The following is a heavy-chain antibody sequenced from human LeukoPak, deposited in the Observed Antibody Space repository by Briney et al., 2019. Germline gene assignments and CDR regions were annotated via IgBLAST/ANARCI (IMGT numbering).Heavy chain of an antibody. CDR1: GGSISSYY. J-gene: IGHJ6*02. Sequence: SETLSLTCTVSGGSISSYYWSWIRRPPGQGLEWIGYISHSGSTNYNPSLESRVTMSVDTSKNQFSLEVSSVTAADTAVYYCASLRPSTIAAHYAMDVWGQGTTVTVSS. CDR2: ISHSGST. D-gene: IGHD6-13*01. CDR3: ASLRPSTIAAHYAMDV. V-gene: IGHV4-59*08.